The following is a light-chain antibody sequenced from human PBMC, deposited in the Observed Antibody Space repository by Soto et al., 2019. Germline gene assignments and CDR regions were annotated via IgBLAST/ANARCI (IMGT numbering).Light chain of an antibody. V-gene: IGKV3-20*01. CDR3: QQYGSSYPWT. Sequence: EIVLTQSPGTLSLSPGERATLSCRASQNVDSNYLAWYQQKPGQAPRLLIYGASSRATGIPDRFSGSGSGTDFTLTIRRLEPEDFAVYYCQQYGSSYPWTFGQGTKVDIK. CDR2: GAS. J-gene: IGKJ1*01. CDR1: QNVDSNY.